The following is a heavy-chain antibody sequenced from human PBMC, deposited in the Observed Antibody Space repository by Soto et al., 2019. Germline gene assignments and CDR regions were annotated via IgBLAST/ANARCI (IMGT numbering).Heavy chain of an antibody. CDR2: ISYDGSNK. D-gene: IGHD3-22*01. J-gene: IGHJ4*02. Sequence: GGSLRLSCAASGFTFSTYGMHWVRQAPGKGLEWVTFISYDGSNKYYADSVKGRFTISRDNSKNTLHLQMNSLRAEDTAVYYSATARENSAYYPYYFDQWGKGTLVTVSS. CDR1: GFTFSTYG. V-gene: IGHV3-30*03. CDR3: ATARENSAYYPYYFDQ.